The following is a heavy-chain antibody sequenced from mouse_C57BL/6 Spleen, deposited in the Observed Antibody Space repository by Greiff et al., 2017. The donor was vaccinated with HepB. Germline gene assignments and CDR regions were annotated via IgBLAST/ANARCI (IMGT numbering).Heavy chain of an antibody. CDR2: INPSNGGT. Sequence: QVQLQQPGTELVKPGASVKLSCKASGYTFTSYWMHWVKQRPGQGLEWIGNINPSNGGTNYNEKFKSKATLTVDKSSSTAYMQLSSLTSQDSAVYYWARGITTVAWYFDVWGTGTTVTVSS. V-gene: IGHV1-53*01. J-gene: IGHJ1*03. CDR3: ARGITTVAWYFDV. D-gene: IGHD1-1*01. CDR1: GYTFTSYW.